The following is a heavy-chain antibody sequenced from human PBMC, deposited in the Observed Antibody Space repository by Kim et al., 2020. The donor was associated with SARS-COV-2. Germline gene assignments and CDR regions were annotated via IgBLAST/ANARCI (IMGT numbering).Heavy chain of an antibody. CDR2: ISAYNDNT. J-gene: IGHJ6*02. D-gene: IGHD3-10*01. CDR3: ARGYYDSGSVGMDV. CDR1: GYTFTSYG. Sequence: ASVKVSCKASGYTFTSYGISWVRQAPGQGLEWMGWISAYNDNTNYAQKLQGRVTMTTDTSTSTAYMELRSLRSDDTSVYYCARGYYDSGSVGMDVWGQGTTLTVSS. V-gene: IGHV1-18*01.